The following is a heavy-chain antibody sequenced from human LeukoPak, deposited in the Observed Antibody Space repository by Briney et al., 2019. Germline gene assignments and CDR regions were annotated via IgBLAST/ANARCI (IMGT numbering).Heavy chain of an antibody. Sequence: GGSLRLSCATSGFTLSNFWMNWVLQAPGKGLEWVANIEDDGNKKNYVDSVKGRFTISRDSVKNSIYLQMNSLRADDTAVYYCARGRGIALWGQGTLVTVSS. J-gene: IGHJ4*02. CDR2: IEDDGNKK. D-gene: IGHD6-13*01. CDR3: ARGRGIAL. V-gene: IGHV3-7*01. CDR1: GFTLSNFW.